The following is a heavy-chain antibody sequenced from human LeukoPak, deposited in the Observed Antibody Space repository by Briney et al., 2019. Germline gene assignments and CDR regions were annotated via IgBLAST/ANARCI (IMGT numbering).Heavy chain of an antibody. CDR1: GGSISSYY. Sequence: SETLSLTCTVSGGSISSYYWSWIRQPAGKGLQWIGRIYSSGSANYNPSLKSRVTMSVDTSKNQFSLRLNSMTAADTAVYYCARDLGFWSGPDYWGHGTLVTVS. D-gene: IGHD3-3*01. V-gene: IGHV4-4*07. CDR2: IYSSGSA. J-gene: IGHJ4*01. CDR3: ARDLGFWSGPDY.